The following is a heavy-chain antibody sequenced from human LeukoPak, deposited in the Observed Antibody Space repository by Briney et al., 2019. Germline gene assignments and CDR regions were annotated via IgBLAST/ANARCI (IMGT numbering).Heavy chain of an antibody. D-gene: IGHD3-10*01. CDR2: ISGSGGTI. CDR3: AKAHYASGSSSGRVD. J-gene: IGHJ4*02. CDR1: GFTFSSYA. Sequence: GGSLRLSCAASGFTFSSYAMGWVRQAPGKGLEWVSLISGSGGTIYYADSVKGRFTISRDNAKNSLYLQMNSLRAEDTAVYYCAKAHYASGSSSGRVDWGQGTLVTVSS. V-gene: IGHV3-23*01.